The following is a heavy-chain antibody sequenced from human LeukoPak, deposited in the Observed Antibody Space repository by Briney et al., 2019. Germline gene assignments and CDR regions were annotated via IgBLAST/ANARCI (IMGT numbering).Heavy chain of an antibody. D-gene: IGHD1-1*01. CDR3: ARWARVPGY. Sequence: GGSLRLSCAASGCTLSDSYMTWLRQAPGKGPEWLTYISPPGSDISYADSVKGRFTVSRDNAKNSLFLQMNSLTVEDTAVYYCARWARVPGYWGQGTLVTVSS. J-gene: IGHJ4*02. CDR2: ISPPGSDI. CDR1: GCTLSDSY. V-gene: IGHV3-11*04.